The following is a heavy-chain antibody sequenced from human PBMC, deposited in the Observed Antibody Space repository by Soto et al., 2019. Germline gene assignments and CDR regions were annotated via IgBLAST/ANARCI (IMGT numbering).Heavy chain of an antibody. J-gene: IGHJ4*02. Sequence: SETLSLTCTVSGGSISSGGYYWSWIRQHPGKGLEWIGYIYYSGSTYYNPSLKSRVTISVDTSKNQFSLKLSSVTAADTAVYYCARSMTYYYDSSGYYFDYWGQGTLVTVSS. CDR1: GGSISSGGYY. CDR2: IYYSGST. D-gene: IGHD3-22*01. CDR3: ARSMTYYYDSSGYYFDY. V-gene: IGHV4-31*03.